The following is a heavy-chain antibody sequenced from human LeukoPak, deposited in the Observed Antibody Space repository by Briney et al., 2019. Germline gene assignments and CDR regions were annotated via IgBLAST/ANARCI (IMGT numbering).Heavy chain of an antibody. CDR2: IKEDGTEK. Sequence: GGSLRLSCSASGFTFSAYWMTWVRQAPGKGLEWVANIKEDGTEKYYVDSVKGRFTISRDNAKNSVYLQMNSLRAEDTAVYYCARPGIAVAGTAYSDYWGQGTLVTVSS. D-gene: IGHD6-19*01. J-gene: IGHJ4*02. CDR3: ARPGIAVAGTAYSDY. CDR1: GFTFSAYW. V-gene: IGHV3-7*01.